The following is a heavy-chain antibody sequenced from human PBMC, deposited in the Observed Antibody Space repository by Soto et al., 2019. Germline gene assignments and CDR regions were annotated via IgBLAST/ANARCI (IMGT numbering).Heavy chain of an antibody. CDR2: FYYSGST. CDR3: ARSVFP. CDR1: GGSISTGGYY. V-gene: IGHV4-31*03. J-gene: IGHJ5*02. Sequence: QVQLQESGPGLVKPSQTLSLTCTVSGGSISTGGYYWNWIRQHPGKGLEWIGYFYYSGSTYYNPSLQSRVTISVNTSKNHFSLKLSSVTAADTAVYYCARSVFPWGQGTLVTVSS.